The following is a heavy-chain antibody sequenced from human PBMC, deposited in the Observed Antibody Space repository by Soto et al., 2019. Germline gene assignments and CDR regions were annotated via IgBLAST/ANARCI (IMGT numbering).Heavy chain of an antibody. Sequence: LRLSCVASGFTLTNNGIHWVRQSPGQGLEWVAVISSDGSSYYYGDSVRGRFTISRDTSKNTLFLEMNSLTTADTAVYYCAKDRGLAESGTWSHYYYGMDVWGQGTSVTVSS. D-gene: IGHD1-26*01. V-gene: IGHV3-30*18. CDR2: ISSDGSSY. J-gene: IGHJ6*02. CDR3: AKDRGLAESGTWSHYYYGMDV. CDR1: GFTLTNNG.